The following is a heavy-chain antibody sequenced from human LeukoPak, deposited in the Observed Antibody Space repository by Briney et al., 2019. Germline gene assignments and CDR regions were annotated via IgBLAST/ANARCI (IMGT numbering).Heavy chain of an antibody. CDR1: GYTFTGYY. CDR2: INPNSGDT. Sequence: GASVKVSCKASGYTFTGYYMHWVRQAPGQGLEWMGWINPNSGDTNYVQKFQGRVTMTRDTSISTAYMELSRLRSEDTAVYYCARVAWQAFDVWGQGTMVTVSS. V-gene: IGHV1-2*02. D-gene: IGHD5-12*01. CDR3: ARVAWQAFDV. J-gene: IGHJ3*01.